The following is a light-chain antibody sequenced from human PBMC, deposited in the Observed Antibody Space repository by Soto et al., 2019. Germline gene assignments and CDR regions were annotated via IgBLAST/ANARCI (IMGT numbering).Light chain of an antibody. J-gene: IGKJ1*01. CDR2: GAS. Sequence: EIVMTQSPGTLSVYPGERVTLSCRASQSVGNNLAWHQQKPGQAPRLLIYGASTRATGFPARFSGSGSGTEFTLTISSLQSEDFAVYYCQQYDNWPRTFGQGSKVDIK. V-gene: IGKV3-15*01. CDR3: QQYDNWPRT. CDR1: QSVGNN.